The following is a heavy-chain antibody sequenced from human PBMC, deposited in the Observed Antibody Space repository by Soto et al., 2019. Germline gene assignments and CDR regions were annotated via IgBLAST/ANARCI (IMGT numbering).Heavy chain of an antibody. V-gene: IGHV3-21*01. CDR1: GFTFSSYS. CDR2: SSSSSTYI. D-gene: IGHD3-22*01. J-gene: IGHJ5*02. CDR3: ARGADYDSSGIRLNWFDP. Sequence: GSLRLSCAASGFTFSSYSMNWVRQAPGKGLEWVSSSSSSSTYIYYADSVKGRFTISRDNAKNSLYLQMNSLRDEDTAVYYCARGADYDSSGIRLNWFDPWGQGTLVTSPQ.